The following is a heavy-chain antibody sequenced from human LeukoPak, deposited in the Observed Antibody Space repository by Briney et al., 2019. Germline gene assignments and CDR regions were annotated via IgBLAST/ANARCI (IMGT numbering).Heavy chain of an antibody. CDR3: AKVIDYSALDACDI. Sequence: GGSLKLSYAASGFSFHSYAMTWVRQSPGGGLEWVAGISGSSVSTHYADSVKGRFTISRDNSKNTLFLQLNSLRAEDTAIYYCAKVIDYSALDACDIWGQGTMVTVSS. CDR1: GFSFHSYA. CDR2: ISGSSVST. J-gene: IGHJ3*02. V-gene: IGHV3-23*01. D-gene: IGHD4-11*01.